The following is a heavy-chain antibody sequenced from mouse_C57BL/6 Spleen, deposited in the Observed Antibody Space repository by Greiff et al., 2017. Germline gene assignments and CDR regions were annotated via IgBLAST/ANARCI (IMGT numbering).Heavy chain of an antibody. J-gene: IGHJ4*01. D-gene: IGHD2-10*02. CDR3: ARGGYGDY. CDR2: IYPGDGDT. CDR1: GYAFSSSW. Sequence: QVQLQQSGPELVKPGASVKISCKASGYAFSSSWMNWVKQRPGKGLEWIGRIYPGDGDTNYNGKFKGKATLTADKSSSTAYMQRSSLTSEDSAVXFCARGGYGDYWGQGTSVTVSS. V-gene: IGHV1-82*01.